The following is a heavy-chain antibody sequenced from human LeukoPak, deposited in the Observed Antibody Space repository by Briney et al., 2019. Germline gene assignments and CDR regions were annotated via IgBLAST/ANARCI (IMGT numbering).Heavy chain of an antibody. D-gene: IGHD3-22*01. Sequence: PGGSLRLSCAASGFTFSSYSMNWVRQAPGKGLEWVSVIYSGGSTYYADSVKGRFTISRDNSKNTLYLQMDSLRAEDTAVYYCARESGYYDSGGYFDYWGQGTLVTVSS. J-gene: IGHJ4*02. CDR3: ARESGYYDSGGYFDY. CDR1: GFTFSSYS. CDR2: IYSGGST. V-gene: IGHV3-53*01.